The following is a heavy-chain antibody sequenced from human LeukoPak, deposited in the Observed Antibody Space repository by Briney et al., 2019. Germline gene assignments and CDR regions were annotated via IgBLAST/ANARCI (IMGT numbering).Heavy chain of an antibody. CDR3: ARGSRPVQRKYSSGWYAFFDY. J-gene: IGHJ4*02. CDR2: INPSGGST. CDR1: GYTFTSYY. D-gene: IGHD6-19*01. V-gene: IGHV1-46*01. Sequence: GASVKVSCKASGYTFTSYYMHWVRQPPGQGLELMGIINPSGGSTSYAQKFQGRVTMTRNTSISTAYMELSSLRSEDTAVYYCARGSRPVQRKYSSGWYAFFDYWGQGTLVTVSS.